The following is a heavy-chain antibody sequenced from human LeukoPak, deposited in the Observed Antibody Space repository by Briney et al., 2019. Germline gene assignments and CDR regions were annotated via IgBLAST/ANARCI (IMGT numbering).Heavy chain of an antibody. CDR3: ARRNWNDDSEWFDP. D-gene: IGHD1-1*01. J-gene: IGHJ5*02. V-gene: IGHV3-48*04. Sequence: GGSLRLSCEASGFTFSTYWMSWVRQAPGKGLEWVSYISSSGSTIYYADSVKGRFTISRDNTRNSLYLQMNSLRAEDTAVYYCARRNWNDDSEWFDPWGQGTLVTVSS. CDR2: ISSSGSTI. CDR1: GFTFSTYW.